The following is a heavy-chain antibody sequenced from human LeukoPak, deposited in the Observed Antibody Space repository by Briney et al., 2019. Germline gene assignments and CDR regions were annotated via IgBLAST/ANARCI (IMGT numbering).Heavy chain of an antibody. CDR1: GFPFKSFW. V-gene: IGHV3-74*01. Sequence: PGGALVLSFGAPGFPFKSFWMYWVRPVPGKGLVWVSRINGEGRSISYADSVQGRFTISRDNAKHTLYLQMNSLRVEDTAVYCVRSVSGNYGLFDYWGQGTLVTVSS. CDR3: RSVSGNYGLFDY. D-gene: IGHD3-3*01. CDR2: INGEGRSI. J-gene: IGHJ4*02.